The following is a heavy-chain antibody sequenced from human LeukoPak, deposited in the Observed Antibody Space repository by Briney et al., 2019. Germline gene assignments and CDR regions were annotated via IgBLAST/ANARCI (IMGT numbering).Heavy chain of an antibody. CDR3: ARADPPNFYSYGYGWGDFDY. D-gene: IGHD5-18*01. Sequence: ASVKVSCKASGYDFTKYAVQWVRQAPGQRLEWMGWMNPNSGNTGYAQKFQGRVTITRNTSISTAYMELSSLRSEDTAVYYRARADPPNFYSYGYGWGDFDYWGQGTLVTVSS. CDR2: MNPNSGNT. J-gene: IGHJ4*02. CDR1: GYDFTKYA. V-gene: IGHV1-8*03.